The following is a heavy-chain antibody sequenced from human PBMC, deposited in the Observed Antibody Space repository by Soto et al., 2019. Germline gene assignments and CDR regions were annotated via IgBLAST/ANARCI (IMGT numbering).Heavy chain of an antibody. J-gene: IGHJ6*02. CDR1: GYSFTSYW. V-gene: IGHV5-51*01. D-gene: IGHD2-8*01. CDR2: IYPGDSDT. Sequence: GESLQISCKGSGYSFTSYWIGWVRQMPGKGLEWMGIIYPGDSDTGYSPSFQGQVTISADKSISTAYLQWSSLKASDTAMYYCARRMKACTHGVCYCYYGMDVWGQGTTVTVSS. CDR3: ARRMKACTHGVCYCYYGMDV.